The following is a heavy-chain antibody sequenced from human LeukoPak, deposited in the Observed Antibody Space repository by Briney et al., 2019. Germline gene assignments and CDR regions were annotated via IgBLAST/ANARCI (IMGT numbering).Heavy chain of an antibody. Sequence: SETLSLTCTVSGGSISSSSYYWGWIRQPPGKGLEWIGSIYHSGSTNYNPSLKSRVTISVDKSKNQFSLKLSSVTAADTAVYYCARDLGPQPGNWFDPWGQGTLVTVSS. CDR1: GGSISSSSYY. CDR3: ARDLGPQPGNWFDP. CDR2: IYHSGST. J-gene: IGHJ5*02. V-gene: IGHV4-39*07. D-gene: IGHD2-2*01.